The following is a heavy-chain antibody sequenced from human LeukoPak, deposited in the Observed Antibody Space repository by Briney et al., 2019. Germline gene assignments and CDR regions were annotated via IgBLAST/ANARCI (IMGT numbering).Heavy chain of an antibody. D-gene: IGHD3-3*01. Sequence: PSETLSLTCAVSGYSISSASYWGWIRQPPGQGLEWIGNIYHSGNPYYNPSLKSRVTISVDTSKNQFSLKLSSVTAADTAVYYCARPISSQGYFGVVIDWGQGTLVTVSS. CDR2: IYHSGNP. J-gene: IGHJ4*02. CDR1: GYSISSASY. V-gene: IGHV4-38-2*01. CDR3: ARPISSQGYFGVVID.